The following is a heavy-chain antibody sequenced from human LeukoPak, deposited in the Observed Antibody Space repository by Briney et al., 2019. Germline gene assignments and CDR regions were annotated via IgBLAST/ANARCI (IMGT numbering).Heavy chain of an antibody. CDR1: GFTFSNSAM. CDR3: ASKLTAVAGYFDC. D-gene: IGHD6-19*01. CDR2: IHHSGST. V-gene: IGHV4-4*02. J-gene: IGHJ4*02. Sequence: GSLRLSCTASGFTFSNSAMYWVRQAPGKGLEWIGEIHHSGSTNYNPSLKSRVTISVDKSKNQFSLKLSSVTAADTAVYYCASKLTAVAGYFDCWGQGTLVTVSS.